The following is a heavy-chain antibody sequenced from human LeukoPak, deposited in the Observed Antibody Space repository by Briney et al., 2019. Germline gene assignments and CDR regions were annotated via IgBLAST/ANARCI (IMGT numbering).Heavy chain of an antibody. D-gene: IGHD3-10*01. CDR3: AKGAGGYSFAY. CDR2: INPSGGST. Sequence: ASVKVSCKPSGYTFTTWYMHWVRQAPGQGLEWMGIINPSGGSTSYAQKFQGRVTMTRDTSTSTVYMELSSLRSEDTAVYYCAKGAGGYSFAYWAREPWSPSPQ. CDR1: GYTFTTWY. J-gene: IGHJ4*02. V-gene: IGHV1-46*01.